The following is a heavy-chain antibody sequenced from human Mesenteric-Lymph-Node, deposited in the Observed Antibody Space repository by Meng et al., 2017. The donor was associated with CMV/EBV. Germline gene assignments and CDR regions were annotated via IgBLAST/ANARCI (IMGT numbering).Heavy chain of an antibody. D-gene: IGHD3/OR15-3a*01. CDR2: INSDGSST. CDR3: ARDRGRWTGAFDI. V-gene: IGHV3-74*01. CDR1: GFTFSSSW. Sequence: GVLKISCAASGFTFSSSWMHWVRQAPGKGLVWVSRINSDGSSTSYADSVKGRFTISRDNAKNTLYLQMNSLRAEDTAVYYCARDRGRWTGAFDIWGQGTMVTVSS. J-gene: IGHJ3*02.